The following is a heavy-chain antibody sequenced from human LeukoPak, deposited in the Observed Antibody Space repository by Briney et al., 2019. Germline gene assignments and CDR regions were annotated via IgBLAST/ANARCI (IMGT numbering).Heavy chain of an antibody. CDR3: AKVRHDFWSGYYRY. CDR2: IIPIFGTA. J-gene: IGHJ4*02. D-gene: IGHD3-3*01. V-gene: IGHV1-69*05. Sequence: SSVKVSCKASGGTFSSYAISWVRQAPGQGLEWMGRIIPIFGTANYAQKFQGRVTITTDESTSTAYMELSSLRAEDTAVYYCAKVRHDFWSGYYRYWGQGTLVTVSS. CDR1: GGTFSSYA.